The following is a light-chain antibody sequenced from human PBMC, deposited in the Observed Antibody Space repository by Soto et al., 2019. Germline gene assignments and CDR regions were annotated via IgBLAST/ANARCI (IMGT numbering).Light chain of an antibody. CDR2: KAS. Sequence: DIQMPQSPSTLSASVGARVTITCRASQSISRWLAWYQQKPGKAPKFLIYKASSLESGVPSRFSGSGSGTESTLTISSLQPENFATYYCQQYNSSSPETFGHGTKVDIK. J-gene: IGKJ1*01. V-gene: IGKV1-5*03. CDR1: QSISRW. CDR3: QQYNSSSPET.